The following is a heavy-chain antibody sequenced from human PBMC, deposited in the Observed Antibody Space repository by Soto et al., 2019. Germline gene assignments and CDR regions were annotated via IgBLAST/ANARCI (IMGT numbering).Heavy chain of an antibody. Sequence: GGSLRLSCAASGFTLSNAWMSWVRQAPGKGLEWVGRIKSKTDGGTTDYAAPVKGRFNISRDDSKNTLYLQMNSLKTEDTAVYYCTSPFLLWFGDDAFDIWGQGTMFTVSS. CDR3: TSPFLLWFGDDAFDI. D-gene: IGHD3-10*01. CDR1: GFTLSNAW. J-gene: IGHJ3*02. V-gene: IGHV3-15*01. CDR2: IKSKTDGGTT.